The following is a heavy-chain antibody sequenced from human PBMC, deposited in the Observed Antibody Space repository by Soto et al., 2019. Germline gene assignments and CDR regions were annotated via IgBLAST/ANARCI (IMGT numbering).Heavy chain of an antibody. D-gene: IGHD1-20*01. CDR3: ARVGFNWNDDYYGMDV. CDR2: IYHSGST. Sequence: SETLSLTCAVSGGSISSSNWWSWVRQPPGKGLEWIGEIYHSGSTNYNPSLKSRVTISVDTSKNQFSLKLSSVTAADTAVYYCARVGFNWNDDYYGMDVWGQGTTVTVSS. V-gene: IGHV4-4*02. CDR1: GGSISSSNW. J-gene: IGHJ6*02.